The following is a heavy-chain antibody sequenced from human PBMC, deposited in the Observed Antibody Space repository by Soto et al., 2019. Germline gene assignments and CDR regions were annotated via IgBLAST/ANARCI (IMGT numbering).Heavy chain of an antibody. CDR3: ATMGGYSSSYFEY. CDR2: IVPVFGPA. V-gene: IGHV1-69*01. J-gene: IGHJ4*02. CDR1: GGTFGNYL. Sequence: QVQLVQSGAEVKKPGSSVKVSCKASGGTFGNYLISWVRQPPGHGLEWMGGIVPVFGPANYAQQFQGRVTVTADASTDTVYMELSSLRSDDTAVYFCATMGGYSSSYFEYWGQGTLVTVSS. D-gene: IGHD6-19*01.